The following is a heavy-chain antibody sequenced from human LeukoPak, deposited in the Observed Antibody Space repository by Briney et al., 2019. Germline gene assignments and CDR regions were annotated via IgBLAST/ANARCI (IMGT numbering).Heavy chain of an antibody. CDR3: AKIYYYDSSGYYYRSFYFDY. CDR2: IKQDASET. Sequence: GGSLRLSCAASGFIIFKSWMTWVRQAPGKGLEWVAIIKQDASETYYGDSVKGRFTISRDNSKNTLYLQMNSLRAEDTAVYYCAKIYYYDSSGYYYRSFYFDYWGQGTLVTVSS. D-gene: IGHD3-22*01. J-gene: IGHJ4*02. CDR1: GFIIFKSW. V-gene: IGHV3-7*03.